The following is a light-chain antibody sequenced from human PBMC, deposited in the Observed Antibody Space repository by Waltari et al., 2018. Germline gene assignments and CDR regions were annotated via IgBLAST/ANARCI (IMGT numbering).Light chain of an antibody. CDR1: SDSIASNS. CDR2: EDN. V-gene: IGLV6-57*03. CDR3: QSYDSDEGVV. J-gene: IGLJ2*01. Sequence: SLLPQPHSVSESPGNTVTSSSPPTSDSIASNSVPRHQQRPGSAPPTLIFEDNQRPPGVPDRFSGSIDSSSNSASLTISGLKTEDEALYYCQSYDSDEGVVFGGGTKLTVL.